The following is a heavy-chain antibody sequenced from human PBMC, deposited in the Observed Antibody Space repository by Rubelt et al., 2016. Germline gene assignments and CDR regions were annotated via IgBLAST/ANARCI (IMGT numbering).Heavy chain of an antibody. D-gene: IGHD4-17*01. J-gene: IGHJ3*02. CDR2: IYSGGST. V-gene: IGHV3-53*01. Sequence: VQLVESGGGVVQPGGSLRLSCAASGFTVSSNYMSWVRQAPGKGLEWVSVIYSGGSTYYADPVKGRFTISRDNSKNTLYLQMNSLRAEDTAVYYCARGRMTTVTTDAFDIWGQGTMVTVSS. CDR1: GFTVSSNY. CDR3: ARGRMTTVTTDAFDI.